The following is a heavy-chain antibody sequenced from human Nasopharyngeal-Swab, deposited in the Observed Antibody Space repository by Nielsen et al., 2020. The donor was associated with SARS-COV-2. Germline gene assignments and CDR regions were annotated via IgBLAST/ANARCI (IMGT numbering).Heavy chain of an antibody. CDR1: GFAFTAYS. CDR3: VREFEATGATYLDY. J-gene: IGHJ4*02. D-gene: IGHD1-26*01. Sequence: ESLKISCAASGFAFTAYSMDWFRQAPGKVLEWVSYITSSSSTRYYADSVKGRFTVSRDNAKNSLYLQMSSLRDEDTAVYYCVREFEATGATYLDYWGLGTLVTVSS. CDR2: ITSSSSTR. V-gene: IGHV3-48*02.